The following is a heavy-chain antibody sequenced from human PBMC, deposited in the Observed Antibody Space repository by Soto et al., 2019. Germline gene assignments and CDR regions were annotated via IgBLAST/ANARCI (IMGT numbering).Heavy chain of an antibody. Sequence: GGSLRLSCAASGFTFSSYAMSWVRQAPGKGLEWVSAISGSGGSTYYADSVKGRFTISRDNSKNTLYLQMNSLRAEDTAVYYCAKSKESILGYCSGASCYPYYYFDSWGQGTLVTVSS. CDR1: GFTFSSYA. CDR2: ISGSGGST. D-gene: IGHD2-15*01. V-gene: IGHV3-23*01. J-gene: IGHJ4*02. CDR3: AKSKESILGYCSGASCYPYYYFDS.